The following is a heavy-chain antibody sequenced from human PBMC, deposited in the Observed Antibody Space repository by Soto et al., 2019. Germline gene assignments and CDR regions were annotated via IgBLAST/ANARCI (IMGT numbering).Heavy chain of an antibody. CDR3: ARDGQGGSTPFDY. V-gene: IGHV1-69*05. CDR2: IIPIFGTA. Sequence: QVQLVQSGAEVKKPGSSVKVSCKASGGTFSSYAISWVRQAPGQGLEWMGGIIPIFGTANYAQKFQGRVTNTWDAXTSTAYMELSSLRSEDTAVYYCARDGQGGSTPFDYWGQGTLVTVSS. J-gene: IGHJ4*02. D-gene: IGHD1-26*01. CDR1: GGTFSSYA.